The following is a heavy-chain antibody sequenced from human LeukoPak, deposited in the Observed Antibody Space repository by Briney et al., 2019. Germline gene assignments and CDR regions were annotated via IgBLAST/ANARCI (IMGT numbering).Heavy chain of an antibody. D-gene: IGHD3-3*01. Sequence: SEALSLTCAVYGGSFSGYYWSWIRQPPGKGLEWIGEINHSGSTNYNPSLKSRVTVSVDTSKNQFSLKLSSVTAADTAVYYCARGKNANDFWSGYHNWGQGTLVTVSS. CDR1: GGSFSGYY. CDR2: INHSGST. J-gene: IGHJ4*02. V-gene: IGHV4-34*01. CDR3: ARGKNANDFWSGYHN.